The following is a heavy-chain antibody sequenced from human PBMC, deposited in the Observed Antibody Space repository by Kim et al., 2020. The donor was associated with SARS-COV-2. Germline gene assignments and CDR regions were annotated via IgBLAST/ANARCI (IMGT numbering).Heavy chain of an antibody. J-gene: IGHJ4*02. CDR3: ATYYDSSGYHFDY. CDR1: GGSISSNNW. V-gene: IGHV4-4*02. D-gene: IGHD3-22*01. Sequence: SETLSLTCTVSGGSISSNNWWSWLRQPPGKGLEWIGEILHTGNTNYNPSLKSRVTISMDKSKNQFSLEVNSVTAADTAVYYCATYYDSSGYHFDYWGQGNLVTVSS. CDR2: ILHTGNT.